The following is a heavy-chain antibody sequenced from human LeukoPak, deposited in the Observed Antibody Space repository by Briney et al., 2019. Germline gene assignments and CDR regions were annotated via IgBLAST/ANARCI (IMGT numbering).Heavy chain of an antibody. Sequence: SGGSLRLSCAASGFTFSSYAMHWVRQAPGKGLEYVSAISSNGGSTYYANSVKGRFTISRDNSKNTLYLQMGSLRAEDMAVYYCARAVETGDCYDYWGQGTLVTVSS. V-gene: IGHV3-64*01. CDR3: ARAVETGDCYDY. J-gene: IGHJ4*02. CDR2: ISSNGGST. D-gene: IGHD2-21*02. CDR1: GFTFSSYA.